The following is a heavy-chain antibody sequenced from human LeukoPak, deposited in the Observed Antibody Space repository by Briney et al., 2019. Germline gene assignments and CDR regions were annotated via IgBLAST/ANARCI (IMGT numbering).Heavy chain of an antibody. CDR2: IQSNGRNK. D-gene: IGHD3-22*01. V-gene: IGHV3-33*05. J-gene: IGHJ4*02. CDR1: GFIFSSDD. Sequence: PGGSLRLSCAASGFIFSSDDMHWVRQAPGKGLEWVAGIQSNGRNKYYVDSVKGRFTISRDNSKNTLHLQMNSLRAEDTAVYYCARANLYYGSSGYGYDYWGQGTLVTVSS. CDR3: ARANLYYGSSGYGYDY.